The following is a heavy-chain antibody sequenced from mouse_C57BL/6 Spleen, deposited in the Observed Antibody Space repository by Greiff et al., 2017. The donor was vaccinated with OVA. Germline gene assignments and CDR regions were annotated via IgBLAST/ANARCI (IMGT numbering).Heavy chain of an antibody. CDR2: IDPSDSYT. CDR3: ARGDRDWYFDV. V-gene: IGHV1-59*01. CDR1: GYTFTSYW. J-gene: IGHJ1*03. Sequence: QVQLKQPGAELVRPGTSVKLSCKASGYTFTSYWMHWVKQRPGQGLEWIGVIDPSDSYTNYNQKFKGKATLTVDTSSSTAYMQLSSLTSEDSAVYYCARGDRDWYFDVWGTGTTVTVSS.